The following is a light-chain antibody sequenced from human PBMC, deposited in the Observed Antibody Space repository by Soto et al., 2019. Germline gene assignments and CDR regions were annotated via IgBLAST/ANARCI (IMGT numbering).Light chain of an antibody. V-gene: IGLV4-69*01. CDR2: LNSDGSH. CDR1: SGHSNYA. J-gene: IGLJ2*01. Sequence: QSVLTQSPSASASLGASVKLTCTLSSGHSNYAIAWHQQQPEKGPRYLMKLNSDGSHNKGDGIPDRFSGSSSGAERYLTISSLQSDDEADYYCQTWDTGIQVFGGGTKVTVL. CDR3: QTWDTGIQV.